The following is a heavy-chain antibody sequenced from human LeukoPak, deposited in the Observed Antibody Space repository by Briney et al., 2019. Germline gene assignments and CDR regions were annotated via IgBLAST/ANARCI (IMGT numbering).Heavy chain of an antibody. V-gene: IGHV3-30*02. J-gene: IGHJ5*02. CDR2: IRYDGSNT. D-gene: IGHD6-13*01. CDR3: ARDQGGDSSSWYVFDRQNWFDP. Sequence: GGSLRLSCAASGFIFSSYGMHWVRQAPGKGLEWVAFIRYDGSNTYYADSVKGRFTISRDNAKNSLYLQMNSLRAEDTAVYYCARDQGGDSSSWYVFDRQNWFDPWGQGTLVTVSS. CDR1: GFIFSSYG.